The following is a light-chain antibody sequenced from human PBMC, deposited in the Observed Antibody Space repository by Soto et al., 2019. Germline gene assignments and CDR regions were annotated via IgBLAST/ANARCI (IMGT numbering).Light chain of an antibody. CDR2: KVS. CDR1: HSLVYSDGNTY. J-gene: IGKJ4*01. Sequence: DVVMTPSPLSLPATLGQPTSISCRSSHSLVYSDGNTYLNWFQQRPGQSPRRLIYKVSNRDSGVSGRFSSSGSGDDSIQNSSRVEADDVGVYCCKQGTHWLTFGGGTKVEIK. V-gene: IGKV2-30*01. CDR3: KQGTHWLT.